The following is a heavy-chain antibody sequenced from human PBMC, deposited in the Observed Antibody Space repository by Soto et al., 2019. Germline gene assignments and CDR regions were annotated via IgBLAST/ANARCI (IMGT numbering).Heavy chain of an antibody. CDR1: GFTFSSYW. V-gene: IGHV3-7*01. CDR3: ADSGSYTDV. Sequence: EVQLVESGGGLVQPGGSLRLSCAASGFTFSSYWMTWVRQAPGKGLEWVDNIKEDGSEKYYVDSVKGRFTISRDNAKHSVYLQMNSLRAEDTDVYYCADSGSYTDVWGQGTTVTVSS. D-gene: IGHD5-12*01. J-gene: IGHJ6*03. CDR2: IKEDGSEK.